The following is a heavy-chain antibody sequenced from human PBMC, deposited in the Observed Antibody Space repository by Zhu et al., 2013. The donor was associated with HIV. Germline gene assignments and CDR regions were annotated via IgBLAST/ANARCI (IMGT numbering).Heavy chain of an antibody. J-gene: IGHJ4*02. CDR3: ARVQWRSGTNSDFDS. D-gene: IGHD6-19*01. CDR2: MNPHSGHS. V-gene: IGHV1-8*01. CDR1: GYSFTSYD. Sequence: QVQLVQSGAEVKKPGASVKVSCKTSGYSFTSYDINWVRQATGQGLEWMGWMNPHSGHSGYAQKFQGRGTMTMNTSISTVYMELYSLRSEDTAVYYRARVQWRSGTNSDFDSVGQGTLVTVSS.